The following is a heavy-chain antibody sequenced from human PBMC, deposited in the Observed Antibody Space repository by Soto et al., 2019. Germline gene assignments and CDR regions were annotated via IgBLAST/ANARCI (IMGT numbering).Heavy chain of an antibody. V-gene: IGHV4-34*01. CDR3: ARGVLLWFGELLSLFDY. D-gene: IGHD3-10*01. J-gene: IGHJ4*02. CDR2: VNHSGST. CDR1: GGSFSCYY. Sequence: SETLSLTYAVYGGSFSCYYWSWIRQPPGKGLEWIGEVNHSGSTNYNPSLKSRVTISVDTSKNQFSLKLSSVTAADTAVYYCARGVLLWFGELLSLFDYWGQGTLVTVSS.